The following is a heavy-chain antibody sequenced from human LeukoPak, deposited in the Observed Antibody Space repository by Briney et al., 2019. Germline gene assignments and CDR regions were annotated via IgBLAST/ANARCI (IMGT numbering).Heavy chain of an antibody. CDR2: IIPILGIA. V-gene: IGHV1-69*10. CDR3: ARADSSSIYDSSGYLDY. CDR1: RGTFSSYT. Sequence: SVKVSCKASRGTFSSYTISSVRQAPGQGLECMGGIIPILGIANYAQKFPGRVTISADKSTSTAYMELSSLRSEDTAVYYCARADSSSIYDSSGYLDYWGQGTLVTVSS. D-gene: IGHD3-22*01. J-gene: IGHJ4*02.